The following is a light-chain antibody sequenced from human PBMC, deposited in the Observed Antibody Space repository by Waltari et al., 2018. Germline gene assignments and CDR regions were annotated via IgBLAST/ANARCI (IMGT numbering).Light chain of an antibody. CDR3: QQYVPDSPKT. V-gene: IGKV3-20*01. CDR1: QDVDRNF. J-gene: IGKJ1*01. Sequence: ENVLTQSPGTLSLSPGERANLSCRASQDVDRNFLAWYQQKPGQAPRLLISGASNRATGIPDRFRGSGSGTDFTLTISRLEPEDFAVYYCQQYVPDSPKTFGQGTKVEIK. CDR2: GAS.